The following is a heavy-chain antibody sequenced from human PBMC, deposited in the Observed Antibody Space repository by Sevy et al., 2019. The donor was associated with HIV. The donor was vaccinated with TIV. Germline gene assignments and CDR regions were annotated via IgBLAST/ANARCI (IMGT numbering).Heavy chain of an antibody. CDR3: ARDRDITFGGGDAFDI. Sequence: SVKVSCKASGGTFGTYSISWLRQAPGQGLEWIGVIIPMFRTSNYAQKFQGRVTITADESTSTAYMELTSLRSEDSAVYYCARDRDITFGGGDAFDIWGHGTRVTVSS. CDR2: IIPMFRTS. D-gene: IGHD3-16*01. V-gene: IGHV1-69*13. J-gene: IGHJ3*02. CDR1: GGTFGTYS.